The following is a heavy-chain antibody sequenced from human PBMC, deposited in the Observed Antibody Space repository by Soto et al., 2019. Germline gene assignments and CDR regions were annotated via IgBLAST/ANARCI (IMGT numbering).Heavy chain of an antibody. CDR1: GFTFSSYS. CDR2: ISSSSSTI. J-gene: IGHJ4*02. Sequence: GGSLRLSCAASGFTFSSYSMNWVRQAPGKGLEWVSYISSSSSTIYYADSVKGRFTISRDNAKNSLYLQMNSLRAEDTAVYYCARDSLLPSVAGTLDYWGQGTLVTVSS. D-gene: IGHD6-19*01. V-gene: IGHV3-48*01. CDR3: ARDSLLPSVAGTLDY.